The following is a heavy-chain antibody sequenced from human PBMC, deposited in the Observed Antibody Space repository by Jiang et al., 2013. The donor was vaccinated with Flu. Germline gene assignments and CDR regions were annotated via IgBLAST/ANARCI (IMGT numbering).Heavy chain of an antibody. CDR3: LRESGGRPSSGTDY. Sequence: SGAEVKKPGASVKVSCKASGYTFTLRDYYMHWVRLTPGKGLEWMGWVIPSSGETQLAQRFHGRVTMTRDTSMGTLYMDLSGLRSEDTAVYYCLRESGGRPSSGTDYWGQGTLVSVSS. J-gene: IGHJ4*02. CDR1: GYTFTLRDYY. D-gene: IGHD2-15*01. V-gene: IGHV1-2*02. CDR2: VIPSSGET.